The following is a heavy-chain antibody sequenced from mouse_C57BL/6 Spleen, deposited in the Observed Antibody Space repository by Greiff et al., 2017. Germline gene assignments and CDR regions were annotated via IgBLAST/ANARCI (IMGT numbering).Heavy chain of an antibody. CDR2: INPNNGGT. V-gene: IGHV1-26*01. J-gene: IGHJ2*01. CDR3: ARSFNWVRYCYFDY. CDR1: GYTFTDYY. D-gene: IGHD4-1*01. Sequence: VQLQQSGPELVKPGASVQISCKASGYTFTDYYMNWVKQSHGKSLEWIGDINPNNGGTSYNQKFKGKATLTVDKSSSTAYMELRSLTSEDSAVYYCARSFNWVRYCYFDYWGQGTTLTVSS.